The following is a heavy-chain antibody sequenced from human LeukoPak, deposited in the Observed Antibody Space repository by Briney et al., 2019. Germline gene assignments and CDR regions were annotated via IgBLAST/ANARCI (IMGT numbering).Heavy chain of an antibody. CDR2: IYYSGST. V-gene: IGHV4-31*03. D-gene: IGHD5-18*01. CDR1: GGSISSGGYY. J-gene: IGHJ4*02. Sequence: PSQTLCLTCTVSGGSISSGGYYWSWIRQHPGKGMGWIGYIYYSGSTYYNPSLKSRVTISVDTSKNQFSLKLSSVTAADTAVYYCARGTGRQHFDYWGQGTLVTVSS. CDR3: ARGTGRQHFDY.